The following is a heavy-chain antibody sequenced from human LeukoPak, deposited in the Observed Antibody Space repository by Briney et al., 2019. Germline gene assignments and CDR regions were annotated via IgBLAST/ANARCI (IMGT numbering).Heavy chain of an antibody. Sequence: SETLSLTCTVSGGSISSYYWSWIRQPPGKGLEWIGRIYTSGSTNYNPSLKSRVTISVDTSKNQFSLKLSSVTAADTAVYYCARRPSAFCSGGSCYSNAFDIWGQGTMVTVSS. CDR2: IYTSGST. V-gene: IGHV4-4*08. J-gene: IGHJ3*02. CDR3: ARRPSAFCSGGSCYSNAFDI. CDR1: GGSISSYY. D-gene: IGHD2-15*01.